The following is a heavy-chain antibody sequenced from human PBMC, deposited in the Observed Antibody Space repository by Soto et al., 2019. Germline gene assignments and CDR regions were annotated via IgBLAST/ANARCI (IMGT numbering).Heavy chain of an antibody. V-gene: IGHV3-7*01. CDR1: GFALSRYW. D-gene: IGHD3-22*01. Sequence: EVQLVESGGGLVQPGGSLRLSCAASGFALSRYWMSWVRQAPGKGLEWVANINADGSQKYYVDSVRGRFTISRDNAKSSLYLQLNSRRVEDMAVYYCARSGYTGGKGHWGQGTLVTGSS. CDR2: INADGSQK. CDR3: ARSGYTGGKGH. J-gene: IGHJ4*02.